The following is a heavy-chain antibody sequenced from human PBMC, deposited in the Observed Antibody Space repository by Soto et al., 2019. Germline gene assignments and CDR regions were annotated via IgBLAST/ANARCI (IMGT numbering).Heavy chain of an antibody. CDR2: ISYTGSS. V-gene: IGHV4-59*08. Sequence: QEQLQESGPGLVKPSETLSLTCTVSGGSINSYYWSWIRQPPGKGLEWIGFISYTGSSNYNPYLKSRVTTSVNTAENEFSLTLSSVTAADTAVYYCARPMLLIAATTPRGEAFDIWGQATMVTVSS. CDR1: GGSINSYY. J-gene: IGHJ3*02. D-gene: IGHD2-15*01. CDR3: ARPMLLIAATTPRGEAFDI.